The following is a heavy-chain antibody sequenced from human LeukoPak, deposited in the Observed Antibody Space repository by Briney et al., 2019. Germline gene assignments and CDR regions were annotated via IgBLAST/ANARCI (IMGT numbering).Heavy chain of an antibody. V-gene: IGHV1-24*01. CDR2: FDPEDGET. CDR3: ATVARPLYSGLPHLADY. Sequence: ASVTVSCTVSGYTLTELSMHWVRQAPGKGLEWMGGFDPEDGETIYAQKFQGRVTMTEDTSTDTAYMELSSLRSEDTAVYYCATVARPLYSGLPHLADYWGQGTLVTVSS. CDR1: GYTLTELS. D-gene: IGHD1-26*01. J-gene: IGHJ4*02.